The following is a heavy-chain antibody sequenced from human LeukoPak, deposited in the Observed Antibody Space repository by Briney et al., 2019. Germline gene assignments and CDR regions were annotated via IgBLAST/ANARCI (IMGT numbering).Heavy chain of an antibody. V-gene: IGHV1-2*06. CDR1: GYALTDYY. J-gene: IGHJ4*02. D-gene: IGHD3-22*01. CDR2: INPNSGGT. Sequence: ASVKVSCKASGYALTDYYMHWVRQAPGQGLEWMGRINPNSGGTNYAQKFQGRVTMTRDTSISTVYMELSRLRSDDTAVYYCARVGYYGNGGYYEYWGQGTLVTVSS. CDR3: ARVGYYGNGGYYEY.